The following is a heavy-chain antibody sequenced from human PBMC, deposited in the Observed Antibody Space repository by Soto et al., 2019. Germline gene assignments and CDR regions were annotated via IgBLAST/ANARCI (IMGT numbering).Heavy chain of an antibody. J-gene: IGHJ6*02. CDR3: ARGGLRYDFWSGYYIVSGMDV. CDR2: ISAYNGNT. D-gene: IGHD3-3*01. CDR1: GYTFSRYG. Sequence: SVKVSFKASGYTFSRYGISWVRQAPGQGREWMGWISAYNGNTNYAQKLQGRVTMTTDTSTSTAYMELRSLRSDDTAVYYCARGGLRYDFWSGYYIVSGMDVWGQGTTVTVSS. V-gene: IGHV1-18*04.